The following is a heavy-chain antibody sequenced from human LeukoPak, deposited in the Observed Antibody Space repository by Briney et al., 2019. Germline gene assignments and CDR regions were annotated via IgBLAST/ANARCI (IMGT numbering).Heavy chain of an antibody. D-gene: IGHD3-22*01. Sequence: SVKVSCKASGGTFSSYAISWVRQAPGQGLEWMGRIIPILGIANYAQKFQGRVTITADKSTSTAYMELSSLRSEDTAVYYCARDQDYYDSSGYYYGYWGQGTLVTVSS. CDR3: ARDQDYYDSSGYYYGY. J-gene: IGHJ4*02. CDR2: IIPILGIA. CDR1: GGTFSSYA. V-gene: IGHV1-69*04.